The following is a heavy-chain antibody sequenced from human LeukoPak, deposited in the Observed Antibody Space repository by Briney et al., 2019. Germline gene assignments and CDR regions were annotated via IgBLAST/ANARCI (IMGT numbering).Heavy chain of an antibody. V-gene: IGHV1-69*13. D-gene: IGHD3-16*01. CDR3: ARGHFTGPTVTTFGGVIDY. J-gene: IGHJ4*02. Sequence: ASVKVSCKASGGTFSSYAISWVRQAPGQGLEWMGGIIPIFGTANYAQKFQGRVTITADESTSSAYMELSSLRSEDTAVYYWARGHFTGPTVTTFGGVIDYWGQGTLVTVSS. CDR1: GGTFSSYA. CDR2: IIPIFGTA.